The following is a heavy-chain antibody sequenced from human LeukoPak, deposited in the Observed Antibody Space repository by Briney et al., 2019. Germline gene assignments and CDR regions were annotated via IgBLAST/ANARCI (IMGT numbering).Heavy chain of an antibody. J-gene: IGHJ4*02. D-gene: IGHD2-2*01. V-gene: IGHV5-51*01. CDR3: ARPSEDIVVVSAAFIAAAEIDY. CDR1: GYSFTSYW. Sequence: GESLKISCKGSGYSFTSYWIGWVRQMPGKGLEWMRIIHPGDSDTRYSPSVQGQVTISADKSISTAYLQRSSLKAPDTVIYYCARPSEDIVVVSAAFIAAAEIDYWGQGTLVTVSS. CDR2: IHPGDSDT.